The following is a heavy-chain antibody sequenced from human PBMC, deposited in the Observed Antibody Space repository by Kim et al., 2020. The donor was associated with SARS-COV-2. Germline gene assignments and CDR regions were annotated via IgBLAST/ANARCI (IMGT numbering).Heavy chain of an antibody. V-gene: IGHV4-34*01. CDR1: GGSFSGYY. CDR3: ARRIWFGELSAFDY. Sequence: SETLSLTCAVYGGSFSGYYWSWIRQPPGKGLEWIGEINHSGSTNYNPSLKSRVTISVDTSKNQFSLKLSSVTAADTAVYYCARRIWFGELSAFDYWGQGTLVTVSS. CDR2: INHSGST. J-gene: IGHJ4*02. D-gene: IGHD3-10*01.